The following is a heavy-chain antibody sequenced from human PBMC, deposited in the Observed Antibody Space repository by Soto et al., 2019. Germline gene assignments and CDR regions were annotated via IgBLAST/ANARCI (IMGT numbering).Heavy chain of an antibody. V-gene: IGHV4-59*01. CDR1: GGSISSYY. CDR3: ARGLKTPVAAKHGWFDP. D-gene: IGHD2-15*01. Sequence: SETLSLTCTVSGGSISSYYWSWIRQPPGKGLEWIGYIYYSGSTNYNPSLKSRVTISVDTSKNQFSPKLSSVTAADTAVYYCARGLKTPVAAKHGWFDPWGQGTLVTVSS. J-gene: IGHJ5*02. CDR2: IYYSGST.